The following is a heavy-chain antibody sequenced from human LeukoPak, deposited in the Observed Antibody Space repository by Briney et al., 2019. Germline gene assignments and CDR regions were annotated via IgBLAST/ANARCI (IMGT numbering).Heavy chain of an antibody. CDR2: IKQDGSEK. CDR1: AFTFSTYW. D-gene: IGHD6-19*01. V-gene: IGHV3-7*05. J-gene: IGHJ4*02. Sequence: PGGSLRLSCGAAAFTFSTYWMSWVRQAPGKGLEWVANIKQDGSEKYYVDSVRGRFTISRDNAKNSLYLQMNSLRVEDTAGYYCGRHSSGSIDYWGQGTLVTVSS. CDR3: GRHSSGSIDY.